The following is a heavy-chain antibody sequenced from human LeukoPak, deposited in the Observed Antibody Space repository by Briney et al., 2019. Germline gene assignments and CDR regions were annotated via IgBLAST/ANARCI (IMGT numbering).Heavy chain of an antibody. CDR3: ARESYGSGSYYY. J-gene: IGHJ4*02. CDR1: GGSISGGGYY. Sequence: PSETPSLTCTVSGGSISGGGYYWSWIRQHPGKGLEWIGYIFDNGSTDYNPSLKSRVTISVDTSKNQLSLKLRSLTAADTAVYYCARESYGSGSYYYWGQGTLVTVSS. CDR2: IFDNGST. D-gene: IGHD3-10*01. V-gene: IGHV4-31*03.